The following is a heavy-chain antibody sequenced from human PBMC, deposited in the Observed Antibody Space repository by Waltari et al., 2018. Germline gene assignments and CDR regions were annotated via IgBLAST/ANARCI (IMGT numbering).Heavy chain of an antibody. CDR2: IKQDGREK. Sequence: EVQLVESGGGLVQPGGSLRLSCAASGFTFSSYWMSWVRQAPGKGLEGVANIKQDGREKYYGDSVKGRFTISRDNAKNSLYLQMNSLRAEDTAVYYCARPFDFWSGFVDVWGKGTTVTVSS. CDR1: GFTFSSYW. D-gene: IGHD3-3*01. J-gene: IGHJ6*04. CDR3: ARPFDFWSGFVDV. V-gene: IGHV3-7*01.